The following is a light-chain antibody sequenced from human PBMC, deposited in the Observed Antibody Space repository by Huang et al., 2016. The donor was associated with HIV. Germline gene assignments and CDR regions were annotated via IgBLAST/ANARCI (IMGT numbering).Light chain of an antibody. CDR2: AAS. V-gene: IGKV3-11*01. J-gene: IGKJ1*01. Sequence: EIVLTQSPATLSLSPGERATLSCRASQIVSSYLAWYQQKPVQAPRLLIYAASNRATVIPARFSGSGSGTDFSRTISSLEPEDFAVYYFQQRITWPSTFGQGTKVEIK. CDR3: QQRITWPST. CDR1: QIVSSY.